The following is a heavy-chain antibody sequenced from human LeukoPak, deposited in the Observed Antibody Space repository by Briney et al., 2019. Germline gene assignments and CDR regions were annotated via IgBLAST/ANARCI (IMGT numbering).Heavy chain of an antibody. Sequence: GGSLRLSCAASGFTFSSYAMSWVPQAPGKGLEWVSVIYTGGNTYYADSVKGRFTISRDNSKSTLYLQMNSLRAEDTAVYYCARDLHYYDILTGYYYYGMDVWGQGTTVTVSS. CDR2: IYTGGNT. D-gene: IGHD3-9*01. CDR1: GFTFSSYA. V-gene: IGHV3-66*01. J-gene: IGHJ6*02. CDR3: ARDLHYYDILTGYYYYGMDV.